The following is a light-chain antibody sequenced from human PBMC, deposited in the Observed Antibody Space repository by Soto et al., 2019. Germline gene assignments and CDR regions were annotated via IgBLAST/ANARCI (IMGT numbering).Light chain of an antibody. Sequence: EIMLTQSPGTLSLSPGERATLSCRSSQRFSSNSLAWYQQKPGQAPSLLISGLCNRGSGIPDRFSGSWAGDKFTPTHRRLEPEDVAVYYRPQYDSSPPTVGQRNKV. CDR2: GLC. CDR1: QRFSSNS. V-gene: IGKV3-20*01. CDR3: PQYDSSPPT. J-gene: IGKJ1*01.